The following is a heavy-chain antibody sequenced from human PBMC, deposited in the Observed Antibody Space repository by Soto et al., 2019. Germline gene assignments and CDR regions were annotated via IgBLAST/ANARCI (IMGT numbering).Heavy chain of an antibody. V-gene: IGHV1-69*13. CDR3: ASTYCTNGVCYFGWFDP. D-gene: IGHD2-8*01. CDR1: GGTFCIYA. J-gene: IGHJ5*02. Sequence: SVKVACKTSGGTFCIYAISWVRQATGQGLEWMGGIIPIFGTANYAQKFQGRVTITADESTSTAYMELSSLRSEDTAVYYCASTYCTNGVCYFGWFDPWGQGTLVTVSS. CDR2: IIPIFGTA.